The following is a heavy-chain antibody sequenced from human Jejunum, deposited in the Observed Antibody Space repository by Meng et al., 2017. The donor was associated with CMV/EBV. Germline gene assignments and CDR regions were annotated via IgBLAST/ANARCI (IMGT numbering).Heavy chain of an antibody. CDR1: GGPFRSYT. CDR3: ARDTNIHYGMDV. V-gene: IGHV1-69*04. J-gene: IGHJ6*02. Sequence: ASGGPFRSYTISWVRQAPGQGLEWMGRIIPMLAIANYAQKFQDRVTITADKSTGTAYMELSSLRSEDTAVYYCARDTNIHYGMDVWGQGTTVTVSS. CDR2: IIPMLAIA. D-gene: IGHD2/OR15-2a*01.